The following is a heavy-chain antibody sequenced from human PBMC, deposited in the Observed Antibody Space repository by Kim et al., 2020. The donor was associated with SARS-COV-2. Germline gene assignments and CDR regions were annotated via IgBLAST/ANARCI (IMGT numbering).Heavy chain of an antibody. CDR3: AREGITMVRGVITKLEGMDV. Sequence: SETLSLTCTVSGGSISSYYWSWIRQPPGKGLEWIGYIYYSGSTNYNPSLKSRVTISVYTSKNQFSLKLSSVTAADTAVYYCAREGITMVRGVITKLEGMDVWGQGTTVTVSS. CDR1: GGSISSYY. J-gene: IGHJ6*02. V-gene: IGHV4-59*13. D-gene: IGHD3-10*01. CDR2: IYYSGST.